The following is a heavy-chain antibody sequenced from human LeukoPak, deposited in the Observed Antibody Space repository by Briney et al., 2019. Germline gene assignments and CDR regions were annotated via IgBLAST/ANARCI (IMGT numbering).Heavy chain of an antibody. D-gene: IGHD4-17*01. CDR1: GYSISSGYY. CDR3: ARDLYGDYVMWFDP. Sequence: SETPSLTCTVSGYSISSGYYWGWIRQPPGKGLEWIGSIYHSGSTYYNPSLKSRVTISVDTSKNQFSLKLSSVTAADTAVYYCARDLYGDYVMWFDPWGQGTLVTVSS. V-gene: IGHV4-38-2*02. CDR2: IYHSGST. J-gene: IGHJ5*02.